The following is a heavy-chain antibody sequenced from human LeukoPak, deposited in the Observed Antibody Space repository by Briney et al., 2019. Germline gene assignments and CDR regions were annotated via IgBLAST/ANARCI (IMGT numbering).Heavy chain of an antibody. D-gene: IGHD2-2*01. CDR1: GGSFSGYY. J-gene: IGHJ4*02. CDR2: INHSGST. CDR3: ARGNGVRDIVVVPAAHFDY. Sequence: PSETLSLTCAVCGGSFSGYYWSWIHQPPGKGLEWIGEINHSGSTNYNPSLKSRVTISVDTSKNQFSLKLSSVTAADTAVYYCARGNGVRDIVVVPAAHFDYWGQGTLVTVSS. V-gene: IGHV4-34*01.